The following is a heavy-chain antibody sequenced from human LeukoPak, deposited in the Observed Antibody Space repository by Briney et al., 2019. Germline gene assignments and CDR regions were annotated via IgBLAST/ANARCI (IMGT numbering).Heavy chain of an antibody. J-gene: IGHJ4*02. CDR3: ARDEGYSYGSYDRYFDY. CDR1: GFTFSSYS. V-gene: IGHV3-21*01. D-gene: IGHD5-18*01. CDR2: ISSSSSYI. Sequence: GGSLRLSCAASGFTFSSYSMNWVRQAPGKGLEWVSSISSSSSYIYYADSVKDRFTISRDNAKNSLYLQMNSLRAEDTAVYYCARDEGYSYGSYDRYFDYWGQGTLVTVSS.